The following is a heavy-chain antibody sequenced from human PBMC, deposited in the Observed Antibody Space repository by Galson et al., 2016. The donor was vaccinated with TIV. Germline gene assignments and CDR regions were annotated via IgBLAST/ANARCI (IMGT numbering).Heavy chain of an antibody. J-gene: IGHJ5*02. CDR3: AREMGGPLTATRLYNRFDL. Sequence: SCKASGGTFSSYGMHWVRQAPGKGLEWVGVIWYDGNTKNYADFARGQFTISRDNTKNTLYLQMNSLRVEDTAVYYCAREMGGPLTATRLYNRFDLWGQGTLVTVSS. D-gene: IGHD2-15*01. CDR2: IWYDGNTK. CDR1: GGTFSSYG. V-gene: IGHV3-33*01.